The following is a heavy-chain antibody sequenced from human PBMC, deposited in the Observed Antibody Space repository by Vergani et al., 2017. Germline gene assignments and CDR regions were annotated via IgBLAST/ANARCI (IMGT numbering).Heavy chain of an antibody. V-gene: IGHV3-30-3*01. Sequence: QVQLVESGGGVVQPGRSLRLSCAASGFTFSSYAMHWVRQAPGKGLEWVAVISYDGSNKYYADSVKGRFTISRDNSKNTLYLQMNSLRAEDTAVYYCARDSGYEVWGQGTLVTVS. CDR3: ARDSGYEV. J-gene: IGHJ4*02. D-gene: IGHD5-12*01. CDR1: GFTFSSYA. CDR2: ISYDGSNK.